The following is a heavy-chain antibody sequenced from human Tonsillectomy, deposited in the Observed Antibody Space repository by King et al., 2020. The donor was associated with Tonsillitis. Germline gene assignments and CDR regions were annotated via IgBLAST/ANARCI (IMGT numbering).Heavy chain of an antibody. CDR1: GFTFSSYE. D-gene: IGHD2-15*01. J-gene: IGHJ4*02. Sequence: VQLVESGGGLVQPGGSLRLSCAASGFTFSSYEMNWVRQAPGKGLEWVSYISSSGSTIYYADSVKGRFTISRDNAKNSLYLQMNSLRAEDTAVYYCARDRGYCSGGSCYHHRDYWGQGTLVTVSS. CDR3: ARDRGYCSGGSCYHHRDY. CDR2: ISSSGSTI. V-gene: IGHV3-48*03.